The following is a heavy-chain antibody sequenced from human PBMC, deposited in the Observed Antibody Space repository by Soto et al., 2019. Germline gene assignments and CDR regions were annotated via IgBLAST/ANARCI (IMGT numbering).Heavy chain of an antibody. CDR3: VRSGAVFDNWFDS. V-gene: IGHV4-39*01. Sequence: SETLSLTCAVSGVSISPSTYYWGWIRQAPGKGLEYIGSIYYSGPTYLNPSLKSRVIVSLDTSMNQFSLRLTSVTAADTGVYYFVRSGAVFDNWFDSWGQGALVTVSS. J-gene: IGHJ5*01. CDR2: IYYSGPT. CDR1: GVSISPSTYY. D-gene: IGHD3-3*01.